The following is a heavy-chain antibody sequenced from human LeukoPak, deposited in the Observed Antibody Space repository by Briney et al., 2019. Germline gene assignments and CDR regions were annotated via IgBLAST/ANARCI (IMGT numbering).Heavy chain of an antibody. CDR2: IYYTGTT. Sequence: SETLSLTCTVSGVSISSYYWSWIRQPPGKGLEWIGYIYYTGTTNYNPSLRNRVTISADTSKNQFSLKLNSVTAADTAVYYCASILDGMDVWGQGTTVSVSS. CDR1: GVSISSYY. CDR3: ASILDGMDV. J-gene: IGHJ6*02. V-gene: IGHV4-59*08.